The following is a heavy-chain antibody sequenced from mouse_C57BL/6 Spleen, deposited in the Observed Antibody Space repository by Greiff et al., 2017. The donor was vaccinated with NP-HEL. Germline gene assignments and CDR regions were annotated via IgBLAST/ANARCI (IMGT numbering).Heavy chain of an antibody. J-gene: IGHJ2*01. V-gene: IGHV1-81*01. Sequence: QVQLKESGAELARPGASVKLSCKASGYTFTSYGISWVKQRTGQGLEWIGEIYPRSGNTYYNEKFKGKATLTADKSSSTAYMELRSLTSEDSAVYFCARREYYGSSSYYFDYWGQGTTLTVSS. CDR1: GYTFTSYG. D-gene: IGHD1-1*01. CDR2: IYPRSGNT. CDR3: ARREYYGSSSYYFDY.